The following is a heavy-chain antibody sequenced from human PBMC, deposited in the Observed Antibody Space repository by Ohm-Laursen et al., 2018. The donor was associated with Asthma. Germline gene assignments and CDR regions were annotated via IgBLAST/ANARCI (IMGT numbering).Heavy chain of an antibody. CDR1: GGSISSSSYY. V-gene: IGHV4-39*01. CDR3: ATHADP. Sequence: GTLSLTCPVSGGSISSSSYYWGWIRQPPGKGLEWIGSIYYSGSTYYNPSLKSRVTISVDTSKNQFSLKLSSVTAADTAVYYCATHADPWGQGTLVTVSS. CDR2: IYYSGST. J-gene: IGHJ5*02.